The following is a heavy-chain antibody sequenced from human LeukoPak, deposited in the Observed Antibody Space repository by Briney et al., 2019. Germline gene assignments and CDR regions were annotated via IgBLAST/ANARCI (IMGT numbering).Heavy chain of an antibody. CDR3: ARGPPTYDYVWGSYRGYYMDV. V-gene: IGHV4-34*01. D-gene: IGHD3-16*02. J-gene: IGHJ6*03. Sequence: SETLSLTCGVYGGSFSAYYWSWIRQPPGKGLEWIGDINHSGRTNYNPSLKSRVNISVDTSRNQFSLRLRSVTAADTAVYYCARGPPTYDYVWGSYRGYYMDVWGKGTTVTISS. CDR2: INHSGRT. CDR1: GGSFSAYY.